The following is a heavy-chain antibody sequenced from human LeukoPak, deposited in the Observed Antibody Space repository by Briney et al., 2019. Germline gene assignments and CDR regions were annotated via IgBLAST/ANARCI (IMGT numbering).Heavy chain of an antibody. CDR3: AGGLYRSSIAVRRYWFDP. Sequence: SXXVSCKASGYTFTSYDINWVRQATGQGLEWMGWMNPNSGNTGYAQKFQGRVTMTRNTSISTAYMELSSLRSEDTAVYYCAGGLYRSSIAVRRYWFDPWGQGTLVTVSS. D-gene: IGHD6-6*01. J-gene: IGHJ5*02. CDR2: MNPNSGNT. V-gene: IGHV1-8*01. CDR1: GYTFTSYD.